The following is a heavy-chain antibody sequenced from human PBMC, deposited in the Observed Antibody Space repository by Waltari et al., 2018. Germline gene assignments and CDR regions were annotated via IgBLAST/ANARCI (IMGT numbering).Heavy chain of an antibody. CDR1: GGAFGRYA. J-gene: IGHJ3*02. CDR3: ARRNLGYAFDI. V-gene: IGHV1-69*12. D-gene: IGHD1-26*01. CDR2: MIPIYGTP. Sequence: QVQLVQSGAEVKKPGSSVKVSCKASGGAFGRYAITWVRPAPGHGLVWVGGMIPIYGTPNFAQKFQGRVTFTADESTTTAYMELTSLKSEDTAIYYCARRNLGYAFDIWGQGTLVTVSS.